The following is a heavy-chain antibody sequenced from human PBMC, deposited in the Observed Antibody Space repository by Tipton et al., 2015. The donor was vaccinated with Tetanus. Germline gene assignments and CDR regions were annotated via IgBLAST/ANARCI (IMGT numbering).Heavy chain of an antibody. CDR3: VRGRGLGAYSYGFEY. J-gene: IGHJ4*02. CDR1: GGSFSDGAYY. CDR2: IYYSGST. V-gene: IGHV4-31*03. D-gene: IGHD5-18*01. Sequence: GLVKPSQTLSLTCTVSGGSFSDGAYYWSWIRQHPGKGLEWIGCIYYSGSTIYNPSLKSRVTVSVDTSKNQFSLRLDSVTAADTAVYYCVRGRGLGAYSYGFEYWGQGALVTVSS.